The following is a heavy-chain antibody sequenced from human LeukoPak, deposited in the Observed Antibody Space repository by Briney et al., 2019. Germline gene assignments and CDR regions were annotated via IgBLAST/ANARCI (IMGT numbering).Heavy chain of an antibody. J-gene: IGHJ6*02. CDR2: ISAYNGNT. CDR3: ARDRNYYGSGSYDNYYGMDV. D-gene: IGHD3-10*01. V-gene: IGHV1-18*01. CDR1: GYTFTSYG. Sequence: ASVKVSCKASGYTFTSYGISWVRQAPGQGLEWVGWISAYNGNTNYAQKLQGRVTMTTDTSTSTAYMELRSLRSDDTAVYYCARDRNYYGSGSYDNYYGMDVWGQGTTVTVS.